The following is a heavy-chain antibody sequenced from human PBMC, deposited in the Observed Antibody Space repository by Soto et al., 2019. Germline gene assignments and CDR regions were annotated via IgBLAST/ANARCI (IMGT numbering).Heavy chain of an antibody. V-gene: IGHV3-48*02. J-gene: IGHJ3*02. CDR1: GFTFSSYS. CDR2: ISSSSSTI. CDR3: ARVEGGAFDI. Sequence: EVQLVESGGGLVQPGGSLRLSCAASGFTFSSYSMNWVRQAPGKGLEWVSYISSSSSTIYYADSVKGRFTISRDNAKNSLYLLMNSLRDEDTAVYYCARVEGGAFDIWGQGTMVTVSS.